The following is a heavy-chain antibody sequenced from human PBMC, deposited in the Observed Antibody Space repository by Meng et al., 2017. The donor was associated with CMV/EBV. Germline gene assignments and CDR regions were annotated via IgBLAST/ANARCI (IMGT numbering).Heavy chain of an antibody. CDR1: GFTFSSYA. CDR2: ISYDGSNK. CDR3: VRDLEDGAPPIPGY. V-gene: IGHV3-30-3*01. D-gene: IGHD4-17*01. J-gene: IGHJ4*02. Sequence: QVQLVESGGGVVQPGRSLRLSCAASGFTFSSYAMHWVRQAPGKGLEWVAVISYDGSNKYYADSVKGRFTISRDNSKNTLYLQMNSLRAEDTAVYYCVRDLEDGAPPIPGYWGQGTLVTVSS.